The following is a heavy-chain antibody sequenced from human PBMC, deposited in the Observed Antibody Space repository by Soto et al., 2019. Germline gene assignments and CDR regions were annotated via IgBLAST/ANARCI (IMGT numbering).Heavy chain of an antibody. V-gene: IGHV4-39*01. D-gene: IGHD3-3*02. CDR1: GSSINSSGYY. J-gene: IGHJ4*02. CDR3: ARLPPRHLVDY. CDR2: MFYGVST. Sequence: SEPLSLTCTVSGSSINSSGYYWGWIRQHPGKGLEWIGSMFYGVSTYYNPTLKSRVTVSVDTSKNQFSLNLRSVTAAATAVYSWARLPPRHLVDYWGQGPLVTVSS.